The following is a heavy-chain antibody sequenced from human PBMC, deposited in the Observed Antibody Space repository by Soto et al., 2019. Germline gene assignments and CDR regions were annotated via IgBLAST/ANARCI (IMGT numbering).Heavy chain of an antibody. CDR1: GFTFSSYA. V-gene: IGHV3-23*01. D-gene: IGHD4-4*01. J-gene: IGHJ4*02. CDR2: ISGSGGST. CDR3: AKVRPPTLTTDLFDY. Sequence: GGSLKLSCAASGFTFSSYAMSWVRQAPGKGLEWVSAISGSGGSTYYADSVKGRFTISRDNSKNTLYLQMNSLRAEDTAVYYCAKVRPPTLTTDLFDYWGQGTLVTVSS.